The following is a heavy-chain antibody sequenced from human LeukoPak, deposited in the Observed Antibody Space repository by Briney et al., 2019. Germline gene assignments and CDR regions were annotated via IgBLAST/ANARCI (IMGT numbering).Heavy chain of an antibody. CDR1: GYTFTSYG. CDR3: ARERALDMTTVTTPDY. J-gene: IGHJ4*02. Sequence: ASVKVSCKASGYTFTSYGISWVRQAPGQGLEWMGWISAYNGNTNYAQKLQGRVTMTRDTSTSTVYMELSSLRSEDTAVYYCARERALDMTTVTTPDYWGQGTLVTVSS. V-gene: IGHV1-18*01. CDR2: ISAYNGNT. D-gene: IGHD4-17*01.